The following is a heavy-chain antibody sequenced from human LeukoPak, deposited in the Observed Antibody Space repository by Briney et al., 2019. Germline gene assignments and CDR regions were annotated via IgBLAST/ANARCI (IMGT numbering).Heavy chain of an antibody. CDR1: GFTFSSYS. D-gene: IGHD2-2*01. Sequence: SGGSLRLSCAASGFTFSSYSMNWVRQAPGKGLEWVSSISSSSSYVYYADSVKGRFTISRDNAKNSLYLQMNSLRAEDTAVYYCATSDPIPAAIDYYYYYMDVWGKGTTVTVSS. V-gene: IGHV3-21*01. J-gene: IGHJ6*03. CDR3: ATSDPIPAAIDYYYYYMDV. CDR2: ISSSSSYV.